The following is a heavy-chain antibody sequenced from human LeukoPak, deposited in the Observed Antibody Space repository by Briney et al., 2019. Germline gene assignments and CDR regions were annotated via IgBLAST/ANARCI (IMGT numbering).Heavy chain of an antibody. CDR3: ARDGAVAGEIDY. V-gene: IGHV1-18*01. Sequence: GASVKVSCKTSGFTFTNYGIPWVRQAPGQGLEWMGWISAYNGNTNYAQKFQGRVTMTTDTSTSTAYMELRSLRSDDTAVYYCARDGAVAGEIDYWGQGTLVTVSS. CDR2: ISAYNGNT. CDR1: GFTFTNYG. D-gene: IGHD6-19*01. J-gene: IGHJ4*02.